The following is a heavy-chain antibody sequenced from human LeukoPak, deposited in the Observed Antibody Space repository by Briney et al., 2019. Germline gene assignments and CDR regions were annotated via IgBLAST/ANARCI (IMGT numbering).Heavy chain of an antibody. CDR3: ARDAPPLYDSSGYYYHDAFDI. D-gene: IGHD3-22*01. J-gene: IGHJ3*02. CDR2: IYSGGST. CDR1: GFTVSSNY. Sequence: GGSLRLSCAASGFTVSSNYMSWVRQAPRKGLEWVSIIYSGGSTYYADSVKGRFTISRDNSKNTPYLQMNSLRAEDTAVYYCARDAPPLYDSSGYYYHDAFDIWGQGTMVTVSS. V-gene: IGHV3-66*01.